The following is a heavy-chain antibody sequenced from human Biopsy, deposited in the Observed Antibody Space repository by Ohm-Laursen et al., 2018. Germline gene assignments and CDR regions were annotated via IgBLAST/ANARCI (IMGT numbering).Heavy chain of an antibody. CDR1: GGSTSLYY. CDR3: ARLSLYNGSYYWGY. CDR2: IYYTGST. D-gene: IGHD1-26*01. Sequence: SDTLSLTCIVSGGSTSLYYWGWIRQPPGKRLEYLGNIYYTGSTNYNPSLKSRATISIDTSKNEFSLNLTSVTATDTAVYYCARLSLYNGSYYWGYWGQGTLVTVSS. V-gene: IGHV4-59*08. J-gene: IGHJ4*02.